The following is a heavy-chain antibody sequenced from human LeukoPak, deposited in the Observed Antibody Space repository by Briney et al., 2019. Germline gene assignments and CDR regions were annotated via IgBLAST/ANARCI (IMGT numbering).Heavy chain of an antibody. Sequence: GGSLRLSCAASGFTFSNAWMSWVRQAPGKGLEWVGRIKSKTDGGTTDYAAPVKGRFTISRDDSKNTLYPQMNSLKTEDTAVYYCTTEEVVYPGRFDYWGQGTLVTVSS. CDR3: TTEEVVYPGRFDY. V-gene: IGHV3-15*01. CDR1: GFTFSNAW. D-gene: IGHD2-2*01. J-gene: IGHJ4*02. CDR2: IKSKTDGGTT.